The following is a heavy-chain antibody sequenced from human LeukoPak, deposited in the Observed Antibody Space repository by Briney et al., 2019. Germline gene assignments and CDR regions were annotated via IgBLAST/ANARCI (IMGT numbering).Heavy chain of an antibody. CDR1: GYTFTSYA. CDR2: INAGNGNT. Sequence: GASVKVSCKASGYTFTSYAMHWVRQAPGQRLEWMGWINAGNGNTKYSQEFQGRVTITSDTSASTAYMELSSLRSEDTAVYYCAATSSGPIAAFDYWGQGTLVTVSS. CDR3: AATSSGPIAAFDY. V-gene: IGHV1-3*01. J-gene: IGHJ4*02. D-gene: IGHD6-13*01.